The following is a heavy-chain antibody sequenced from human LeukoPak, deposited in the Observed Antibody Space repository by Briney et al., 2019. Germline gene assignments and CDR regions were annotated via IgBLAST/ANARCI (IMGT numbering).Heavy chain of an antibody. Sequence: PGGSLRLSCAASGFTFSSYSMNWVRQAPGKGPEWVSGISGFNTYYADSVKGRFTIFRDNSKNVLCLQMDRLRAEDTAVYSCAKDVCTSPRCLLYFDYWGQGTLVTVSS. CDR1: GFTFSSYS. V-gene: IGHV3-23*01. CDR3: AKDVCTSPRCLLYFDY. J-gene: IGHJ4*02. D-gene: IGHD2-8*01. CDR2: ISGFNT.